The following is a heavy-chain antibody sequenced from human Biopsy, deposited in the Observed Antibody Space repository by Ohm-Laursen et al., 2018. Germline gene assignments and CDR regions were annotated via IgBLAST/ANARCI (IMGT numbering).Heavy chain of an antibody. J-gene: IGHJ5*02. Sequence: ASVKVSCKASGYTFTSYDINWVRKATGQGLEWMGWMNPANGDAGYAQSFRGRVTMTRSTSITTAYMELSSLGSEDTAVYYCARVRSGGRVTVFGVEVKTGWLDTWGQGTLVTVSS. D-gene: IGHD3-3*01. CDR3: ARVRSGGRVTVFGVEVKTGWLDT. CDR2: MNPANGDA. V-gene: IGHV1-8*01. CDR1: GYTFTSYD.